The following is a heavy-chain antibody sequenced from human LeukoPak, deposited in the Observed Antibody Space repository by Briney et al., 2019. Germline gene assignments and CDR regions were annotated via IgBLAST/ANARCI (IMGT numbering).Heavy chain of an antibody. Sequence: PGGSLRLSCAASGFTFDDYGMSWVRQAPGKGLGWVAVILENGSNQYYADSVKGRFTIPRDNSKNTLFLQMNSLRGEDTAMYYCARVQGGGYRTADYWGQGTLVTVSS. J-gene: IGHJ4*02. CDR2: ILENGSNQ. V-gene: IGHV3-30*03. CDR1: GFTFDDYG. D-gene: IGHD6-19*01. CDR3: ARVQGGGYRTADY.